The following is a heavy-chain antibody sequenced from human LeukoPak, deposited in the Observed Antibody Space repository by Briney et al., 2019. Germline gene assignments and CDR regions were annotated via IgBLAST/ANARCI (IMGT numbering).Heavy chain of an antibody. V-gene: IGHV4-59*01. D-gene: IGHD6-19*01. CDR2: IHYSGST. Sequence: SQTLSLTCTVSGGSISSYYWSWIRQPPGKGLEWIGHIHYSGSTNHNPSLKSRVTISVDTSKNQFSLKLSSVTAADTAVYYCARTDSSGWYVFDYWGQGTLVTVSS. CDR3: ARTDSSGWYVFDY. J-gene: IGHJ4*02. CDR1: GGSISSYY.